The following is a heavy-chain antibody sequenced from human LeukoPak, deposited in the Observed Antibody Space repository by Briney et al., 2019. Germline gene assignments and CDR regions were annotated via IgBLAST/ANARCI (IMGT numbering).Heavy chain of an antibody. V-gene: IGHV4-34*01. Sequence: SETLSLTCAVYGVSFSGYYWSWIRQPPGKGLEWIGEINHSGSTNYNPSLKSRVTISVDTSKNQFSLKLSSVTAADTAVYYCARVGHPTRYSNGAHYYYYYYMDVWGKGTTVTVSS. CDR3: ARVGHPTRYSNGAHYYYYYYMDV. D-gene: IGHD4-11*01. CDR2: INHSGST. CDR1: GVSFSGYY. J-gene: IGHJ6*03.